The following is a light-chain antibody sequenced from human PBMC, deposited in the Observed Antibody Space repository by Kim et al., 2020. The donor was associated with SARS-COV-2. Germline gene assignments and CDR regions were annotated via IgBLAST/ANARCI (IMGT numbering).Light chain of an antibody. V-gene: IGKV3-11*01. CDR3: QQRSDGPPYMYT. CDR2: DAS. Sequence: EIVLTQSPATLSLSPGERATLTCRASQSVSSYLAWYQQKPGQAPRLLIYDASNRATGIPARFSGSGSGTDFTLTISSLEPEDFAVYYCQQRSDGPPYMYTFGQETELEI. CDR1: QSVSSY. J-gene: IGKJ2*01.